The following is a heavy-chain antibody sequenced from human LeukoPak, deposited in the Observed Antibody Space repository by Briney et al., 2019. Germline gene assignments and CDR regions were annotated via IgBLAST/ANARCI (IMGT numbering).Heavy chain of an antibody. CDR2: ISGSGGST. CDR3: AKDIAVAGIAYYFDY. CDR1: EFTFSSYA. D-gene: IGHD6-19*01. Sequence: PGGSLRLSCAASEFTFSSYAMGWVRQAPGKGLEWVSAISGSGGSTYYADSVKGRFTISRDNSKNTLYLQMNSLRAEDTAVYYCAKDIAVAGIAYYFDYWGQGTLVTVSS. J-gene: IGHJ4*02. V-gene: IGHV3-23*01.